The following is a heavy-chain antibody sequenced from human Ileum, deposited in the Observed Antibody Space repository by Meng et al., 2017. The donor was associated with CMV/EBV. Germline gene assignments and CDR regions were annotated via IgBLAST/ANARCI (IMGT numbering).Heavy chain of an antibody. J-gene: IGHJ4*02. CDR1: GFTFSDYY. CDR3: ARAGIAARHGDFDY. D-gene: IGHD6-25*01. CDR2: ISSSGTAI. Sequence: GGSLRLSCAASGFTFSDYYMSRIRQAPGKGLEWVSYISSSGTAINNADSVKGRFTISRDNAKNSLYLKMNSLRAEDTAVYYCARAGIAARHGDFDYWGQGTLVTVPQ. V-gene: IGHV3-11*01.